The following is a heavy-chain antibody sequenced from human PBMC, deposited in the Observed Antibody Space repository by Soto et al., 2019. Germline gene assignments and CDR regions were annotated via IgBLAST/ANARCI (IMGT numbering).Heavy chain of an antibody. CDR2: IIPIFGTA. J-gene: IGHJ5*02. D-gene: IGHD2-2*02. V-gene: IGHV1-69*12. Sequence: QVQLVQSGAEVKKPGSSVKVSCKASGGTFSSYAISWVRQAPGQGLEWMGGIIPIFGTANYAQKFQGRVTINADESTSTAYMELSSLRSEDTAVYYCARGVFVAATAIQRWFDPWGQGTLFTVSS. CDR3: ARGVFVAATAIQRWFDP. CDR1: GGTFSSYA.